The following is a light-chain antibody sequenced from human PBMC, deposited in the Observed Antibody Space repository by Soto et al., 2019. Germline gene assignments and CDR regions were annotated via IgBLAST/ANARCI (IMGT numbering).Light chain of an antibody. CDR1: QGISSY. CDR3: QQYYSYPFT. CDR2: AAS. V-gene: IGKV1-8*01. Sequence: AIRMTQSPSSLSASTGDRVTITCRASQGISSYLAWYQQKPGKAPKLLIYAASTFQSGVPSRFSGSGSGTEFTLTISCLQSEDFATYYCQQYYSYPFTFGEGTKVEIK. J-gene: IGKJ4*01.